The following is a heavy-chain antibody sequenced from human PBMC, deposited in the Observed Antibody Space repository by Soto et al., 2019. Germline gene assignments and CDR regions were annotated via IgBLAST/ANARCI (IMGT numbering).Heavy chain of an antibody. Sequence: GGSLRLSCAASGFTFSSYGMHWVRQAPGKGLEWVAVIWYDGSNKYYADSVKGRFTISRDNSKNTLYLQMNSLRAEDTAVYYCARSVSSSGYDEPPLDYWGQGTLVTVSS. J-gene: IGHJ4*02. V-gene: IGHV3-33*01. CDR1: GFTFSSYG. CDR2: IWYDGSNK. D-gene: IGHD5-12*01. CDR3: ARSVSSSGYDEPPLDY.